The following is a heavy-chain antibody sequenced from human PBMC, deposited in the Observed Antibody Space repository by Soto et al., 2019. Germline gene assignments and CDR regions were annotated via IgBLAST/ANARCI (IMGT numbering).Heavy chain of an antibody. Sequence: EVQLVESGGGLVKPGGSLRLSCTASGFTFSDAWMSWVRQAPGKGLEWGGRIKSGGPTDYAAPVKGSFTSSRDDSQNPFYLQMNRLKTEDTAVYYCTWTGTNWFASWGQGTLVTVSS. J-gene: IGHJ5*01. CDR1: GFTFSDAW. CDR2: IKSGGPT. D-gene: IGHD1-1*01. CDR3: TWTGTNWFAS. V-gene: IGHV3-15*01.